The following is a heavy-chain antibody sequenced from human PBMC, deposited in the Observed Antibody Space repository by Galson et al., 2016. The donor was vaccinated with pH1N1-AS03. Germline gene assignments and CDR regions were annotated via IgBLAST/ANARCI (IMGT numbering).Heavy chain of an antibody. D-gene: IGHD3-16*01. J-gene: IGHJ4*02. CDR2: VRPSGTP. V-gene: IGHV4-59*11. CDR3: VSVWGDYDY. CDR1: GGSITTHY. Sequence: ETLSLTCSVSGGSITTHYWSRIRQSPGKGLQWIACVRPSGTPDCTPFPASRVTTAVDTSKNQLSLTLTSVTAADTAVYYCVSVWGDYDYWGQGTLVTVSS.